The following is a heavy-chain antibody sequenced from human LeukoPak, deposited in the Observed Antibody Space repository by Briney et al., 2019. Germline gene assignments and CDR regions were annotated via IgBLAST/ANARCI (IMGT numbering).Heavy chain of an antibody. J-gene: IGHJ4*02. D-gene: IGHD3-22*01. Sequence: PGGSLRLSCAASGFTFSSYGMHWVRQAPGKGLEWVAVIWYDGSNKYYVDSVKGRFTISRDNSKNTLYLQMNSLRAEDTAVYFCSRENYFDSNAYGYSDYWGQGTLVTVSS. CDR1: GFTFSSYG. CDR2: IWYDGSNK. CDR3: SRENYFDSNAYGYSDY. V-gene: IGHV3-33*01.